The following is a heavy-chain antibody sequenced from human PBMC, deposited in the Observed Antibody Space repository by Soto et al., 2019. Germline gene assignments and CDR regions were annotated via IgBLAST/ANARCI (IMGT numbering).Heavy chain of an antibody. J-gene: IGHJ5*02. Sequence: PGGSLRLSCAASGFPFSAFAMNWVRQAQGKGLVWVSRINSDGSSTNYADSVKGRFTISRDNAKNTLYLQMNSLRAEDTAVYYCARDLRFSSSWFLIGWFDPWGQGTLVTVSS. V-gene: IGHV3-74*01. CDR1: GFPFSAFA. CDR3: ARDLRFSSSWFLIGWFDP. D-gene: IGHD6-13*01. CDR2: INSDGSST.